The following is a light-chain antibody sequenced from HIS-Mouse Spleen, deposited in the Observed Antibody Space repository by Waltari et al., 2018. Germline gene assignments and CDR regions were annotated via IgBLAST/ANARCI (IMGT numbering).Light chain of an antibody. CDR3: QQSYSTPRT. V-gene: IGKV1-39*01. CDR2: AAS. CDR1: QSISSY. J-gene: IGKJ1*01. Sequence: DIQMTQSPSSLSASVGDRVTITCRASQSISSYLNWYQQKPGKAPKHLIYAASSLQSGVPSRFSGSGSGTDFTLTISSLQPEDCATYCCQQSYSTPRTFGQGTKVEIK.